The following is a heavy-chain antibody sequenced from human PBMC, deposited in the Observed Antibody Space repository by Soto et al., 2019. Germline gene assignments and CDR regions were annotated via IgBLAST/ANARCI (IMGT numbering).Heavy chain of an antibody. CDR2: IYYSGST. J-gene: IGHJ4*02. CDR3: ERAKAARHPFDY. CDR1: GSSISSYY. Sequence: SETLSLTCTVSGSSISSYYWSWIRQPPGKGLEWIGYIYYSGSTNYNPSLKSRVTISVDTSKNQFSLKLSSVTAADTAVYYCERAKAARHPFDYWGQGTLVTVSS. V-gene: IGHV4-59*01. D-gene: IGHD6-6*01.